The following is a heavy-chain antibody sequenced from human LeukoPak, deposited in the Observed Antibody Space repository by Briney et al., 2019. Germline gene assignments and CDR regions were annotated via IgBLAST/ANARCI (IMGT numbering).Heavy chain of an antibody. Sequence: PGGSLRLSCAASGFTFSSYEMNWVRQASGKGLEWVSYISSSGSTIYYADSVKGRFTISRDNAKNSLYLQMNSLRAEDTAVYYCAVTYYYDSSGYYSFDYWGQGTLVTVSS. CDR3: AVTYYYDSSGYYSFDY. CDR1: GFTFSSYE. D-gene: IGHD3-22*01. V-gene: IGHV3-48*03. CDR2: ISSSGSTI. J-gene: IGHJ4*02.